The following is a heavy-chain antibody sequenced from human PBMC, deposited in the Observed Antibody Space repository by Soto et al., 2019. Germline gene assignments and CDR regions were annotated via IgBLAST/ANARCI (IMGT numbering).Heavy chain of an antibody. D-gene: IGHD4-17*01. CDR1: GFTFSSYG. CDR3: AKNSGDYAFYYFDY. CDR2: ISYDGSNE. J-gene: IGHJ4*02. Sequence: QVQLVESGGGVVQPGRSLRLSCAASGFTFSSYGMHWVRQAPGKGLEWVAVISYDGSNEYYADSVKGRFTISRDNSKNTLYLQMNSLRAEDTAVYYCAKNSGDYAFYYFDYWGQGTLVTVSS. V-gene: IGHV3-30*18.